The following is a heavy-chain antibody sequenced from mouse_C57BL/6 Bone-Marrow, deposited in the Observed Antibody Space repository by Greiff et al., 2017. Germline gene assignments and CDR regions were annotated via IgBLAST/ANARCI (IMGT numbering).Heavy chain of an antibody. J-gene: IGHJ4*01. V-gene: IGHV1-9*01. CDR2: IFPGSGST. Sequence: QVQLQQSGAELMKPGASVKLSCKATGYTFTGYWIEWVKPRPGHGLEWIGEIFPGSGSTNYNEKFKDKATLTADNSSNPAYMRLSSLTTEYSAIYYCARSHPYYAMDYWGQGTSVTVAS. CDR3: ARSHPYYAMDY. CDR1: GYTFTGYW.